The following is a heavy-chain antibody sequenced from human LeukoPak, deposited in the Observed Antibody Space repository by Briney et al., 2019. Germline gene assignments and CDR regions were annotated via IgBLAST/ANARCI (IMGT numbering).Heavy chain of an antibody. CDR3: AKACYGDYRYFDY. J-gene: IGHJ4*02. D-gene: IGHD4-17*01. CDR1: GFTFSSYG. CDR2: IRYDGSNK. Sequence: PGGSLRLSCAASGFTFSSYGIHWVRQAPGKGLEWVSFIRYDGSNKYYADSVKGRFTISRDNSKNTLYLQMNSLRAEDTAVYYCAKACYGDYRYFDYWGQGTLVTVSS. V-gene: IGHV3-30*02.